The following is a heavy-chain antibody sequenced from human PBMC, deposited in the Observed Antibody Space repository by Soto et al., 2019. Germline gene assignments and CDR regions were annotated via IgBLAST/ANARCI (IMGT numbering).Heavy chain of an antibody. V-gene: IGHV4-30-4*01. CDR2: IYYGGST. D-gene: IGHD6-13*01. Sequence: PSETLSLTCTVSGGSISSGDYYWSWIRQPPGKGLEWIGYIYYGGSTYYNPSLKSRVTISVDTSKNQFSLKLSSVTAADTAVYYCARENRAAMNWFDPWGQGTLVTVSS. J-gene: IGHJ5*02. CDR1: GGSISSGDYY. CDR3: ARENRAAMNWFDP.